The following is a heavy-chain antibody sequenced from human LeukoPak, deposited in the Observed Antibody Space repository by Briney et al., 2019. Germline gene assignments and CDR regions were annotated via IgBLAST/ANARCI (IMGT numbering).Heavy chain of an antibody. V-gene: IGHV1-18*01. D-gene: IGHD4-17*01. CDR3: ARQDYGAEVYFDS. Sequence: GASVKVSCKASGYSFISYGINWVRQAPGQGHEWMGWINPENRNTNDAQKFQGRVIMTTDRSTSTAYMELRSLRSDDTAVYYCARQDYGAEVYFDSWGQGTLVTVSS. J-gene: IGHJ4*02. CDR1: GYSFISYG. CDR2: INPENRNT.